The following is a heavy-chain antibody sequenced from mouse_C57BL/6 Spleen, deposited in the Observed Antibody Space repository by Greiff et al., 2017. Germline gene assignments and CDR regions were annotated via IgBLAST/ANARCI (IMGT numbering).Heavy chain of an antibody. D-gene: IGHD3-2*02. CDR2: IDPSDSET. V-gene: IGHV1-52*01. Sequence: VQLQQPGAELVRPGSSVKLSCKASGYTFTSYWMHWVKQRPIQGLEWIGNIDPSDSETHYNQKFKDKATLTVDKSSSTAYMQLSSLTSEDSAVDYCARWRTAQALYYFDYWGQGTTLTVSS. CDR3: ARWRTAQALYYFDY. J-gene: IGHJ2*01. CDR1: GYTFTSYW.